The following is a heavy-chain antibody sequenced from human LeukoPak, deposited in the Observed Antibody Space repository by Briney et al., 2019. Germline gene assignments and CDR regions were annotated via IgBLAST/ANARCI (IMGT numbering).Heavy chain of an antibody. Sequence: GGSLRLSCAASGFTFSSYGMHWVRQAPGKGLEWVAVIWYDGSNKYYADSVKGRFTISRDNSKNTLYLQMNSLRAEDTAVYYCAKPPDSSGPYFDYWGQGTLVTVSS. CDR1: GFTFSSYG. D-gene: IGHD3-22*01. V-gene: IGHV3-33*06. CDR3: AKPPDSSGPYFDY. CDR2: IWYDGSNK. J-gene: IGHJ4*02.